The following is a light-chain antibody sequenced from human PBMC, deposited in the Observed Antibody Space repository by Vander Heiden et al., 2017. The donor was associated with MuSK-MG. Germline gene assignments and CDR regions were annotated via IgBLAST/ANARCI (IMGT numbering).Light chain of an antibody. Sequence: IQMTQSPSTLSASVGDRVTITCRASQSITAWLAWYQQKPGKAPNLLTYQASNLANGVPSRFSGSGSGTEFTLTISSLQPDDIATYYCLQHDVHPLIFGAGTKVETK. V-gene: IGKV1-5*03. CDR1: QSITAW. J-gene: IGKJ4*01. CDR3: LQHDVHPLI. CDR2: QAS.